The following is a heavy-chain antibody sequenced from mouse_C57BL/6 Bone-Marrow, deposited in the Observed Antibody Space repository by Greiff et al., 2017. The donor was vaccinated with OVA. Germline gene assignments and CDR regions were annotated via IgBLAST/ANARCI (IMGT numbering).Heavy chain of an antibody. J-gene: IGHJ3*01. Sequence: QVQLQQPGAELVRPGTSVKLSCKASGYTFTSYWITWVKQRPGQGLEWIGDIYPGSGSTNYNEKFKSKATLTVDTSSSTAYMQLSSLTSEDSAVYYCAREGGPWGQGTLVTVSA. CDR3: AREGGP. V-gene: IGHV1-55*01. CDR1: GYTFTSYW. CDR2: IYPGSGST.